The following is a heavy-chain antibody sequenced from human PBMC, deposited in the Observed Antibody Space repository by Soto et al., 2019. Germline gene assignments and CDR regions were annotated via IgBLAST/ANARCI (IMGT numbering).Heavy chain of an antibody. CDR2: IYYSGST. V-gene: IGHV4-30-4*01. Sequence: QVQLQESGPGLVKPSQTLSLTCTVSGGSISSGDYYWSWIRQPPGKGLEWIGYIYYSGSTYYNPSLKSRVTISVDTSKNQFSLKLSSVTAADTAVYYCARGAFYTDYDSSGKAPYWYFDLWGRGTLVTVSS. D-gene: IGHD3-22*01. J-gene: IGHJ2*01. CDR3: ARGAFYTDYDSSGKAPYWYFDL. CDR1: GGSISSGDYY.